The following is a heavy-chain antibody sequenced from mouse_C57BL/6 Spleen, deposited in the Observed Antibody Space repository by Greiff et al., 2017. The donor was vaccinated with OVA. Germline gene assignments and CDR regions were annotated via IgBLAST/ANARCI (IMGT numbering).Heavy chain of an antibody. V-gene: IGHV5-6*01. J-gene: IGHJ4*01. Sequence: EVKLMESGGDLVKPGGSLKLSCAASGFTFSSYGMSWVRQTPDKRLEWVATISSGGSYTYYPDSVKGRFTISRDNAKNTLYLQMSSLKSEDTAMYYCARHPDYYGSRTRAMDYWGQGTSVTVSS. D-gene: IGHD1-1*01. CDR2: ISSGGSYT. CDR1: GFTFSSYG. CDR3: ARHPDYYGSRTRAMDY.